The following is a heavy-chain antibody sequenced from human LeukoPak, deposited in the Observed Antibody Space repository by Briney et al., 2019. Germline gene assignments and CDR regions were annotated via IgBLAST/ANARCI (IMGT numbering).Heavy chain of an antibody. J-gene: IGHJ4*02. CDR1: GYTFTSYY. D-gene: IGHD1-26*01. CDR2: INPSGGST. CDR3: ARVSPGMREYYFDY. Sequence: GASVKVSCKASGYTFTSYYMHWVRQAPGQGLEWMGIINPSGGSTSYAQKFQGRVTISVDTSKNQFSLKLSSVTAADTAVYYCARVSPGMREYYFDYWGQGILVTVSS. V-gene: IGHV1-46*01.